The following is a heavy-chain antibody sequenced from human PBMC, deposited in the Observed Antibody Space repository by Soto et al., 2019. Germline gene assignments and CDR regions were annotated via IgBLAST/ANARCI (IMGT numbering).Heavy chain of an antibody. CDR3: TRDGTLSSWYAFDI. D-gene: IGHD6-13*01. CDR2: IRSKAYGGTT. CDR1: GFTFGDYA. V-gene: IGHV3-49*03. J-gene: IGHJ3*02. Sequence: GGSLRLSCTASGFTFGDYAMSWFRQAPGKGLEWVGFIRSKAYGGTTEYAASVKGRFTISRDDSKSIAYLQMNSLKTEDTAVYYCTRDGTLSSWYAFDIWGQGTMVTVSS.